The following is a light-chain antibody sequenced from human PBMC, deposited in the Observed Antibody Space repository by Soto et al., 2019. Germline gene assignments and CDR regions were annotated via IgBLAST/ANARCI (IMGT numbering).Light chain of an antibody. CDR1: QSVSSN. J-gene: IGKJ1*01. Sequence: EVVMAQSPATLSVSPGERATLSCRASQSVSSNLDWYQQKPGQAPRLLIYGASTRATGIPARFSGSGSGTEFTLTISSLQSEDFAVYYCQQYNNWPQTFGQGTKADIK. CDR3: QQYNNWPQT. V-gene: IGKV3-15*01. CDR2: GAS.